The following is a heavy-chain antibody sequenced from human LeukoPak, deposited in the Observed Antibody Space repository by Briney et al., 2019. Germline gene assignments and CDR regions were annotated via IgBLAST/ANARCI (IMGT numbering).Heavy chain of an antibody. CDR3: ARDPHHYYGSGGNWFDP. V-gene: IGHV3-30*04. CDR2: ISYDGSNK. J-gene: IGHJ5*02. D-gene: IGHD3-10*01. Sequence: GGSLRLSSAASGFTFSSYAMHWVRQAPGKGLEWVAVISYDGSNKYYADSVKGRFTISRDNSKNTLYLQMNSLRAEDTAVYYCARDPHHYYGSGGNWFDPWGQGTLVTVSS. CDR1: GFTFSSYA.